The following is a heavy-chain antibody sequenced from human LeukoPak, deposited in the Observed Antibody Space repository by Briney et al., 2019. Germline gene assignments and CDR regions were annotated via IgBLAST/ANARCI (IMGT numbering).Heavy chain of an antibody. D-gene: IGHD6-19*01. CDR2: INNSGDRR. V-gene: IGHV3-23*01. J-gene: IGHJ4*02. Sequence: GGSLRLSCAAPGFIFSNYAMSWVRQAPGKGLEWGSGINNSGDRRFYADSVKGRFTISRDNSKNTLYLQMNSLRAEDTAVYYCARGWYNFDYWGQGTRVTVSS. CDR1: GFIFSNYA. CDR3: ARGWYNFDY.